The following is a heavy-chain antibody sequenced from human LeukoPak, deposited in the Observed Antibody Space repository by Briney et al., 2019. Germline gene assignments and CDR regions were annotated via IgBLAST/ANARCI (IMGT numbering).Heavy chain of an antibody. Sequence: PGGSLRLSCAASGFSFSSYAMHWVRQAPGEGPEWVAVISYDGNNNYYADSVKDRFTISRDNSKNTLYLQMNSLRPEDTAIYHCARGLVRGVAYYGLDVWGQGTTVTVSS. D-gene: IGHD3-10*01. J-gene: IGHJ6*02. CDR1: GFSFSSYA. V-gene: IGHV3-30-3*01. CDR2: ISYDGNNN. CDR3: ARGLVRGVAYYGLDV.